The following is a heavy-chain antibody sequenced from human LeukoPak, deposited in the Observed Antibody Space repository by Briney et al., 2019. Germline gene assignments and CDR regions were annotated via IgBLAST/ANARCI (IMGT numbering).Heavy chain of an antibody. Sequence: PGGSLRLSRAASGFTFSNYAMHWVRQAPGKGLEWVAVISHDGSNKYHADSVEGRFTISRDNSKNTLYLQMNSLRPEDTAVYYCARETAGGNYYFDYWGPGNPGHRLL. V-gene: IGHV3-30-3*01. J-gene: IGHJ4*02. CDR3: ARETAGGNYYFDY. CDR1: GFTFSNYA. D-gene: IGHD6-13*01. CDR2: ISHDGSNK.